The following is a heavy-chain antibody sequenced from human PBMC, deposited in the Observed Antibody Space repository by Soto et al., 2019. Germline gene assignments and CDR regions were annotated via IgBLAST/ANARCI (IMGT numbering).Heavy chain of an antibody. D-gene: IGHD6-19*01. Sequence: GGSLRLSCAASGFTFISYAMSWVRQAPGKGLEWVSAISGSGGSTYYADSVKGRFTISRDNSKNTLYLQMNSLRAEDTAVYYCAKSSSGWYGFRNGCWGQGTLVTVSS. CDR1: GFTFISYA. CDR3: AKSSSGWYGFRNGC. CDR2: ISGSGGST. J-gene: IGHJ4*02. V-gene: IGHV3-23*01.